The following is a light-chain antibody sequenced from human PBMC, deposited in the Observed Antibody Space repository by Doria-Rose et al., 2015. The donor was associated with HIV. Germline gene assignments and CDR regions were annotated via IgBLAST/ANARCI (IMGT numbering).Light chain of an antibody. CDR1: QRVKSSY. CDR2: DAS. Sequence: EIVLTQSPGTLSLSPGERATLSCRASQRVKSSYLAWCQQKPGQAPSLLIYDASTRATGIPDRFSGSGSGTDFTLTISRLEPEDVAVYYCQQYGTSRGTFGQGTRLEIK. V-gene: IGKV3-20*01. CDR3: QQYGTSRGT. J-gene: IGKJ5*01.